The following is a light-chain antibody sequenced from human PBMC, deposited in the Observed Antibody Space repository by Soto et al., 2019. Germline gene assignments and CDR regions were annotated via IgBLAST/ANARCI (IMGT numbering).Light chain of an antibody. J-gene: IGKJ4*01. CDR2: GAS. Sequence: EIVLTQSPGTLSLSPGERATLSCRASQSVSSNYLAWYQQKPGQAPRLLIYGASNSATGVPDRFSGSGSGTDFTLTISRLEPEHFAVYYCQQYARSPLTFGGGTRIEIK. V-gene: IGKV3-20*01. CDR1: QSVSSNY. CDR3: QQYARSPLT.